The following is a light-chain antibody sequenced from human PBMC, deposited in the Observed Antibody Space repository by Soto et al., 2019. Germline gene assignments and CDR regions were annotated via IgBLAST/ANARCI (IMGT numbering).Light chain of an antibody. V-gene: IGLV2-8*01. CDR3: SSYAGTNNFV. J-gene: IGLJ7*01. Sequence: QSALTQPPSASGSPGQSVTISCTGTSSDVGAYNYVSWYQQHPGKAPKLVIYEVTKRPSGVPDRFSGSKSGNTASLTVSGLQAEDEGDYYCSSYAGTNNFVFGTGTQLTVL. CDR1: SSDVGAYNY. CDR2: EVT.